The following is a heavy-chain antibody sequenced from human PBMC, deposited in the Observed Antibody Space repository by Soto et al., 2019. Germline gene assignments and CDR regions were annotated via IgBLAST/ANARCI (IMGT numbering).Heavy chain of an antibody. Sequence: GPTLVNPTQTLTLTCTFSGFSLSTSGMCVSWMRQPPGKALEWLARIDWDDDKYYSTSLKTRLTISKDTSKNQVVLTMTNMDPVDTATYYCARDSVALYYYYYGMDVWGQGTTVTVSS. V-gene: IGHV2-70*11. J-gene: IGHJ6*02. CDR3: ARDSVALYYYYYGMDV. D-gene: IGHD2-21*01. CDR2: IDWDDDK. CDR1: GFSLSTSGMC.